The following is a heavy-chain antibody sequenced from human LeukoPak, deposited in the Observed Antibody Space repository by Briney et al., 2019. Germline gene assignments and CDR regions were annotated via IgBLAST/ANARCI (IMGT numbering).Heavy chain of an antibody. Sequence: GGSLRLSCAASGFTFSSYAMSWVRQAPGKGLEWVSAISGSGGSTYYADSVKGRFTISRDNSRNTLYLQMNSLRAEDTAVYYCAKAKSVSSSARYYYYYGMDVWGQGTTVTVSS. D-gene: IGHD6-6*01. CDR2: ISGSGGST. CDR1: GFTFSSYA. J-gene: IGHJ6*02. CDR3: AKAKSVSSSARYYYYYGMDV. V-gene: IGHV3-23*01.